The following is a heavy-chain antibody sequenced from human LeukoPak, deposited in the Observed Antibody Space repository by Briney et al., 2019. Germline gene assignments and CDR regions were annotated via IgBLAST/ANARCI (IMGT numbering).Heavy chain of an antibody. D-gene: IGHD3-10*01. J-gene: IGHJ6*02. CDR1: GFTFSSYG. V-gene: IGHV3-33*01. CDR2: IWYDGSNK. Sequence: PGGSLRLSCAAAGFTFSSYGMHWVRQAPGKGLEWVAFIWYDGSNKYYADSVKGRFTISRDNSKNTLYLQMNSLRAEDTAVYYCAREISWSLVPYYYYYGMDVWGQGTTVTVSS. CDR3: AREISWSLVPYYYYYGMDV.